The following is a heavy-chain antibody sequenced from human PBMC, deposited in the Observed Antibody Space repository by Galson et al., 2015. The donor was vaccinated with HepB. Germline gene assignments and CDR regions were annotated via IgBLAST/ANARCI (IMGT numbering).Heavy chain of an antibody. Sequence: SVKVSCKASGGTFSSYAISWVRQAPGQGLEWMGGIIPIFGTANYAQKFQGRVTITADESTSTAYMELSSLRSEDTAVYYCARDNDYYDSSGYYPRWGQGTLVTVSS. CDR1: GGTFSSYA. D-gene: IGHD3-22*01. CDR2: IIPIFGTA. CDR3: ARDNDYYDSSGYYPR. V-gene: IGHV1-69*13. J-gene: IGHJ4*02.